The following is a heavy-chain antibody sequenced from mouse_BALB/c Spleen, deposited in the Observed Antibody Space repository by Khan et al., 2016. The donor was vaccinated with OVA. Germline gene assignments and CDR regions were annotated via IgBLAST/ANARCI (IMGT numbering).Heavy chain of an antibody. V-gene: IGHV1-20*02. CDR3: TRIYHSYFAY. Sequence: VQLKQSGPELVRPGASVKISCKASGYSFTGYFMNWVMQSPGKSLEWIGRINPHIGETFYNQRFKDKATLTVDESSSTAYMELRSLASEDSAVYVCTRIYHSYFAYWGQGTTLTGAS. J-gene: IGHJ2*01. CDR1: GYSFTGYF. CDR2: INPHIGET. D-gene: IGHD2-12*01.